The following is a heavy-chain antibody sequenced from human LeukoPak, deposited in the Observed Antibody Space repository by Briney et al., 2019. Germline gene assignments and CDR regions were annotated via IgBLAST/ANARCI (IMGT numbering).Heavy chain of an antibody. CDR1: GITFTHAY. D-gene: IGHD4-17*01. V-gene: IGHV3-11*01. Sequence: PGESLRLSCKVSGITFTHAYMNWVRQAPGKGLEWLSYISSSSRTIYYADSVKGRFTISRDNAKNSLYLQMNSLRAEDTAVYYCARDQNDYLDAFDIWGQGTMVTVSS. CDR3: ARDQNDYLDAFDI. CDR2: ISSSSRTI. J-gene: IGHJ3*02.